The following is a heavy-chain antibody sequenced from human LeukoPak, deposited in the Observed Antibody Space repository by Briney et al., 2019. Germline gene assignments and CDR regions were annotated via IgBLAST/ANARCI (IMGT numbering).Heavy chain of an antibody. V-gene: IGHV4-39*07. CDR2: IYYSGST. J-gene: IGHJ3*02. CDR1: GGSISSSSYY. Sequence: SETLSLTCTVSGGSISSSSYYWGWIRQPPGKGLEWIGSIYYSGSTYYNPSLKSRVTISVDTSKNQFSLQLNSVTPEDTAVYFCTREIRDAFDTWGQGTMVTVSS. CDR3: TREIRDAFDT.